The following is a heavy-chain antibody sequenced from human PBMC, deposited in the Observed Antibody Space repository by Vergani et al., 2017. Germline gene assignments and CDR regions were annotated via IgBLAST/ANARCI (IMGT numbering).Heavy chain of an antibody. CDR3: ARNIVRGVSDY. V-gene: IGHV4-39*01. J-gene: IGHJ4*02. CDR1: GGSISSSSYY. D-gene: IGHD3-10*01. Sequence: QLQLQESGPGLVKPSETLSLTFTVSGGSISSSSYYWGWIRQPPGKGLEWIGSIYYSGSTYYNPSLKSRVTISIDKSKSQFSLKLSSVTAADTAVYYCARNIVRGVSDYWGQGSLVTVSS. CDR2: IYYSGST.